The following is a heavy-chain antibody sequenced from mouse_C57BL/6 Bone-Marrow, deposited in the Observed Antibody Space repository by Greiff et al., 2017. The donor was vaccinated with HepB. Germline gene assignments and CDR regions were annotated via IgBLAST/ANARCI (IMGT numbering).Heavy chain of an antibody. J-gene: IGHJ2*01. Sequence: VQLQQPGAELVKPGASVKLSCKASGYTFPSYWMHWVKQRPGQGLEWIGMIHPNSGSTNYNEKFKSKATLTVDKSSSTAYMQLSSLTSEDSAVYYCARGPRYYGSSYDYWGQGTTLTVSS. D-gene: IGHD1-1*01. CDR1: GYTFPSYW. V-gene: IGHV1-64*01. CDR3: ARGPRYYGSSYDY. CDR2: IHPNSGST.